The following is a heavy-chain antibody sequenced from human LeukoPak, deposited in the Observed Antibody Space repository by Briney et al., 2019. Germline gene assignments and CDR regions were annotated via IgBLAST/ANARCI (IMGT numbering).Heavy chain of an antibody. CDR3: GRGGCFDY. V-gene: IGHV4-34*01. CDR1: GGSFSGYY. Sequence: KPSETLSLTCAVYGGSFSGYYWSWIRQPPGKGLEWIGEINHSGSTNYNPSLRSRVTISVDTSKNQFSLKLSSVTAADTAVYYCGRGGCFDYWGQGTMGTVSS. J-gene: IGHJ3*01. CDR2: INHSGST.